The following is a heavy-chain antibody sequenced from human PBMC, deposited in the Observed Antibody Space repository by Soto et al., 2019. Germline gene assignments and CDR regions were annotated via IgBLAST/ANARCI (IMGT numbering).Heavy chain of an antibody. CDR3: GRDSSSGPFDY. V-gene: IGHV4-59*01. D-gene: IGHD5-12*01. CDR2: IYYSGST. J-gene: IGHJ4*02. CDR1: GGSISSYY. Sequence: PSETLSLTCTFSGGSISSYYWIWIRQPPGKGLEWIGYIYYSGSTNYNPSLKSRVTISVDTSKNQFSLKLSSVTAADTAVYYCGRDSSSGPFDYWGQGTLVTVSS.